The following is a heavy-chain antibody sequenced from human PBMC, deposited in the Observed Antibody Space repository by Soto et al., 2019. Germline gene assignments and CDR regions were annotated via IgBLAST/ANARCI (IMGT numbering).Heavy chain of an antibody. D-gene: IGHD1-26*01. CDR3: AREYSNSPEAFDF. CDR2: IYYTGST. V-gene: IGHV4-61*01. Sequence: PSETLSLTCTVSGGSVNDDSYYWSWIRQPPGKGLEWIGYIYYTGSTNYNPSLKSRVTISVDTSRNQFSLRLTSVTAADTAVFCCAREYSNSPEAFDFWGQGTLVTVSS. CDR1: GGSVNDDSYY. J-gene: IGHJ4*02.